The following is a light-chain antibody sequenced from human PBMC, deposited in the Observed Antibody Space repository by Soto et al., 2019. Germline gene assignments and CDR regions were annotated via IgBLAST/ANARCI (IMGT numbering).Light chain of an antibody. CDR3: KQPLQAPWT. CDR2: MAS. J-gene: IGKJ1*01. CDR1: QSLLGTNGYNY. V-gene: IGKV2-28*01. Sequence: DIVMTQSPLSLPVTPGEPASISCRSSQSLLGTNGYNYVDWFLQKPGQSPQLLIYMASNRASGVPDRFSGSETSTEYKLKISGVEAEDVWLYYCKQPLQAPWTFDQGNNLE.